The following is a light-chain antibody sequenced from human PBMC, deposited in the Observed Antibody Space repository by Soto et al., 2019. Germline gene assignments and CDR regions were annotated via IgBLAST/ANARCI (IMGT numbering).Light chain of an antibody. Sequence: QSVLTQPPSASGTPGQRVTISCSGSSSNIGSNYVYWYRQPPGTAPKLLIYRNNQRPSGVPDRFSGSKSGTSASLAISGLRSEDEADYYCAAWDDSLSGALFGGGTQLTVL. CDR2: RNN. V-gene: IGLV1-47*01. CDR3: AAWDDSLSGAL. CDR1: SSNIGSNY. J-gene: IGLJ7*01.